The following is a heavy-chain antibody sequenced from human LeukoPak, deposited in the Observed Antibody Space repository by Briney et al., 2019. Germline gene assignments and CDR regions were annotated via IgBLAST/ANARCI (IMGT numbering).Heavy chain of an antibody. D-gene: IGHD3-3*01. V-gene: IGHV3-23*01. J-gene: IGHJ5*02. CDR2: ISASGGST. Sequence: PGGSLRLSCAASGFTFSSYAMSWVRQAPGKGLEWVSAISASGGSTYYADSVKGRFTISRDNSKNTLYMQMNGLRAEDTAIYYCAKTPTDDFWSGYYNKWFDPWGQGTLVTVSS. CDR1: GFTFSSYA. CDR3: AKTPTDDFWSGYYNKWFDP.